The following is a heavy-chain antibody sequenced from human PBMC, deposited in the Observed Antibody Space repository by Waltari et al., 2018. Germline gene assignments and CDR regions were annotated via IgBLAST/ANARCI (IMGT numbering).Heavy chain of an antibody. V-gene: IGHV3-7*01. CDR2: MNQDGSEK. J-gene: IGHJ4*02. Sequence: DVLLVASGGDLVQPGGSLRPSCPASGFSFGSWYMRWFRQAPGKGLEGVANMNQDGSEKNYVDSVKGRFTISRDNAKNSLSLQMNSLRVEDTAVYYCARAPKRTSSEVDYWGQGTLVTVSS. CDR3: ARAPKRTSSEVDY. CDR1: GFSFGSWY. D-gene: IGHD6-19*01.